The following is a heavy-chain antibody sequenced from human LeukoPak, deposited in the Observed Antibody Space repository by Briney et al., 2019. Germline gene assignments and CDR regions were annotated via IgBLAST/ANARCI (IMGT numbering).Heavy chain of an antibody. CDR3: AREPNDSIAARPRYFQH. CDR2: ISAYNGNT. Sequence: GASVKVSCKASGYTFTSYGISWVRQAPGQGLEWMGWISAYNGNTNYAQKLQGRVTMTTDTSTSTAYMELRSLRSDDTAVYYCAREPNDSIAARPRYFQHWGQGTLVTVSS. D-gene: IGHD6-6*01. V-gene: IGHV1-18*01. CDR1: GYTFTSYG. J-gene: IGHJ1*01.